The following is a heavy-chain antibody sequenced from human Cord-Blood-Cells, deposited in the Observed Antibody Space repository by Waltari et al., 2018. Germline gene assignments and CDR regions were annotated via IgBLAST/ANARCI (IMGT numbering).Heavy chain of an antibody. CDR1: GYTFTGYY. Sequence: QVQLVQSGAEVKKPGASVKVSCKASGYTFTGYYMHWVRQAPGQGLEWMGRINPNSGGTNYAQKFQGRVTMTRDTSISTAYMELSRLRSDDTAVYYWAREEGIVLVVYAFDYWGQGTLVTVSS. V-gene: IGHV1-2*06. CDR2: INPNSGGT. CDR3: AREEGIVLVVYAFDY. D-gene: IGHD2-8*02. J-gene: IGHJ4*02.